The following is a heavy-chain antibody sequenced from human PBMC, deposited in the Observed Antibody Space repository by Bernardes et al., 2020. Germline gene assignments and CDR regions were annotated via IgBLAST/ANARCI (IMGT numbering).Heavy chain of an antibody. D-gene: IGHD2-2*01. CDR2: ISGSGGST. V-gene: IGHV3-23*01. CDR1: GFTFSSYA. J-gene: IGHJ1*01. Sequence: VGSLSLSCAASGFTFSSYAMSWVRQAPGQGLEWVSAISGSGGSTYYADSVKGRFTISRDNSKNTLYLQMNSLRAEDTAVYYCAKYGSNAGEYFQHWGQGTLVTVSS. CDR3: AKYGSNAGEYFQH.